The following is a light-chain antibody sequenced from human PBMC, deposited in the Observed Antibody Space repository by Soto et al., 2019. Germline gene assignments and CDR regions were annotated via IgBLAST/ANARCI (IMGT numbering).Light chain of an antibody. J-gene: IGKJ5*01. CDR1: QSVSSR. CDR3: QQYHNWPPAT. CDR2: GAS. Sequence: EIVMTQSPATLSVSPGERVTLSCRASQSVSSRLAWYQQKPGQGPRLLIYGASARATGIPARFSGSGSGTEFTLTISSLQSEDFAVYYCQQYHNWPPATFGQGTRLDIK. V-gene: IGKV3D-15*01.